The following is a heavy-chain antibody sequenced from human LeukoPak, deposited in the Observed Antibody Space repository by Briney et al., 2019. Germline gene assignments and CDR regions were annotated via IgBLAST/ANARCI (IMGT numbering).Heavy chain of an antibody. J-gene: IGHJ4*02. V-gene: IGHV3-30*18. D-gene: IGHD6-19*01. CDR1: GFTFSSYA. CDR2: ISYDGSNK. Sequence: GGSLRLSCAASGFTFSSYAMSWVRQAPGKGLEWVAVISYDGSNKYYADSVKGRFTISRDNSKNTLYLQMNSLRAEDTAVYYCAKDHRVRAGSVDYWGQGTLVTVSS. CDR3: AKDHRVRAGSVDY.